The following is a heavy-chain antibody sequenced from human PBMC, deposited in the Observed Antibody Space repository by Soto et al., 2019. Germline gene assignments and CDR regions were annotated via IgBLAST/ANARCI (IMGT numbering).Heavy chain of an antibody. V-gene: IGHV3-48*01. Sequence: GGSLRLSCAASGFTFSSYSMNWVRQAPGKGLEWVSYISSSSSTIYYADSVKGRFTISKDNAKNSLYLQMNSLRAEDTAVYYCARSKVDFWSGFLGVYWFDPWGQGTLVTVSS. CDR3: ARSKVDFWSGFLGVYWFDP. J-gene: IGHJ5*02. CDR2: ISSSSSTI. CDR1: GFTFSSYS. D-gene: IGHD3-3*01.